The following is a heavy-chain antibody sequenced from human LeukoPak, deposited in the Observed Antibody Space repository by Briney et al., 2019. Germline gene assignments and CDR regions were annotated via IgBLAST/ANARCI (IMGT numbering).Heavy chain of an antibody. CDR2: ISGSGGST. Sequence: PGGSLRLSCAASGFTFSSYAMSWVRQAPGKGLEWVSAISGSGGSTYYADSVKGRFTISRDNSKNTLYLQMNSLRAEDTAVYYCAKGDDFWSGYSPSLDYWGQGTLVTVSS. J-gene: IGHJ4*02. CDR1: GFTFSSYA. D-gene: IGHD3-3*01. CDR3: AKGDDFWSGYSPSLDY. V-gene: IGHV3-23*01.